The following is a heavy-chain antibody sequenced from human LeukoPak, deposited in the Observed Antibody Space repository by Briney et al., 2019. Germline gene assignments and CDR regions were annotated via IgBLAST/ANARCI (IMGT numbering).Heavy chain of an antibody. CDR2: INHDSGGT. CDR3: ARASVVPAAMNAHNGFDP. D-gene: IGHD2-2*01. V-gene: IGHV1-2*02. CDR1: GYTFTGYY. Sequence: ASVKVSCKASGYTFTGYYMHWVRPATGPGLDWMGCINHDSGGTNYALKFPGRVTMTREPSISTAYMELSRLRSDDTAVYYCARASVVPAAMNAHNGFDPWGQGTLVTVSS. J-gene: IGHJ5*02.